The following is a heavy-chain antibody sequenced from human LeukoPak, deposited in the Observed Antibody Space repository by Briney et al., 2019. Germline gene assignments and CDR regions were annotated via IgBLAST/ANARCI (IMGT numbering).Heavy chain of an antibody. Sequence: SETLSLTCSVSGGSISSGSYYWSWIRQPAGKGLEWIGRIYTRGSTNYNPSLKSRVTISVDTSKNQFSLKLTSVTAADTAVYYCAREGLNMVRGVIPKEAWGWLDPWGQGTLVTVSS. J-gene: IGHJ5*02. CDR3: AREGLNMVRGVIPKEAWGWLDP. D-gene: IGHD3-10*01. V-gene: IGHV4-61*02. CDR1: GGSISSGSYY. CDR2: IYTRGST.